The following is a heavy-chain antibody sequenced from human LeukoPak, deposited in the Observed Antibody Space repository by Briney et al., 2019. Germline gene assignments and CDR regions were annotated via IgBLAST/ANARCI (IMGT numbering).Heavy chain of an antibody. D-gene: IGHD3-10*02. CDR1: GFTFSSYS. Sequence: GGSLRLSCAASGFTFSSYSMNWVRQAPGKGLEWVSYISSSGSTIYYADSVKGRFTISRDNAKNSLYLQMNSLRAEDTAVYYCAELGITMIGGVWGKGTTVNISS. CDR3: AELGITMIGGV. J-gene: IGHJ6*04. V-gene: IGHV3-48*04. CDR2: ISSSGSTI.